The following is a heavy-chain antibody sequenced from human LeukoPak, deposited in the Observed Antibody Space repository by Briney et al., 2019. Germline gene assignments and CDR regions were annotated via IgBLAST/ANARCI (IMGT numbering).Heavy chain of an antibody. J-gene: IGHJ5*02. D-gene: IGHD6-19*01. CDR3: ARDRLLVRDSVAGVTYNWFDP. V-gene: IGHV1-2*02. Sequence: GASVKVSCKASGYTFTGYYMHWVRQAPGQGLEWMGWINPNSGGTNYAQKFQGRVTMTRDTSISTAYMELSRLRSDDTAVYYCARDRLLVRDSVAGVTYNWFDPWGQGTLVTVSS. CDR2: INPNSGGT. CDR1: GYTFTGYY.